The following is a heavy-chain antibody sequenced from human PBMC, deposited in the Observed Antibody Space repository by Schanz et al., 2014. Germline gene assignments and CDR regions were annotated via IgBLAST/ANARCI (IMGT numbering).Heavy chain of an antibody. V-gene: IGHV3-33*06. CDR3: VKDLPRELLRDDHYYGMAV. J-gene: IGHJ6*02. Sequence: LVESGGGVVQPGRSLRLSCAASGFTFSSYGMHWVRQVPGKGLEWVAVVCYDGSKKYYADSVKGRFTTSRDNSKNTMYLQMNSLRAEDTAVYYCVKDLPRELLRDDHYYGMAVWGQGTTVTVSS. CDR1: GFTFSSYG. CDR2: VCYDGSKK. D-gene: IGHD1-26*01.